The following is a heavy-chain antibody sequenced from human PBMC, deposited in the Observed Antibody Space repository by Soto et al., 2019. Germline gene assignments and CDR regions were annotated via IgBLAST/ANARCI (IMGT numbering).Heavy chain of an antibody. CDR1: GFSLRTTW. CDR3: AREYYYSIDH. J-gene: IGHJ4*02. D-gene: IGHD3-10*01. Sequence: EVQLVESGGGLVQPGGSLRLSCATSGFSLRTTWMHWVRQAPGKGLALVARITRGDTSTDYVDSVKGRLTISRDSAKNTLYFQMKSLTAVDTAVYYCAREYYYSIDHWGRGTLVTVS. CDR2: ITRGDTST. V-gene: IGHV3-74*01.